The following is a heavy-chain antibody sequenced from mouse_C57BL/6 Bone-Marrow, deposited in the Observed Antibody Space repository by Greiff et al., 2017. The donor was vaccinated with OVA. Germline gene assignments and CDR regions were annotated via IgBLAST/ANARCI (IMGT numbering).Heavy chain of an antibody. V-gene: IGHV5-6*01. CDR1: GFTFSSYG. Sequence: EVPLLESGRSFLTPGRSLKLSCAASGFTFSSYGMSWVRQTPDKRLEWVATISSGGSYTNYTDSVKGRFTISRDNAKNTLYLQRSSLKSEDTAMYYCARTTVVAKNYFDYWGQGTTLTVSS. J-gene: IGHJ2*01. CDR2: ISSGGSYT. CDR3: ARTTVVAKNYFDY. D-gene: IGHD1-1*01.